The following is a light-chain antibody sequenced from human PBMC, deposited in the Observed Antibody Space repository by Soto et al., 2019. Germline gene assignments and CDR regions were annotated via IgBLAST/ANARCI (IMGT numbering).Light chain of an antibody. CDR2: GAS. CDR3: QQYNNWPRALT. CDR1: QSVSSN. J-gene: IGKJ4*01. V-gene: IGKV3-15*01. Sequence: IVMTQSPATLSVSPGERAPLSCRASQSVSSNVAWYQQKPGQAPRLLIYGASTRATGIPARFSGSGSGTEFTLTISSLQSEDFAVCYCQQYNNWPRALTVGGGTKVEIK.